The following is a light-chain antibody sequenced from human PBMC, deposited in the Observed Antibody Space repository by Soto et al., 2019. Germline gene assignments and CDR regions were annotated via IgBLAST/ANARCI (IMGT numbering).Light chain of an antibody. J-gene: IGKJ3*01. CDR1: QSVLHRSNGKNY. Sequence: DIVMTQSPDSLSVSLGERATIKCRSSQSVLHRSNGKNYIAWYQQKRRQHTKLLIYWSSTRDSGVPDRVIGSWSGTDFTLTISSLQAEDVAVYYYQQYGGSPLTSGPGTKVYIK. CDR3: QQYGGSPLT. CDR2: WSS. V-gene: IGKV4-1*01.